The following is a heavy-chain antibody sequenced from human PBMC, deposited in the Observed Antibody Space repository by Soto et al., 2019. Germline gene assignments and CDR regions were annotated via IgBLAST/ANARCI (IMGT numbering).Heavy chain of an antibody. D-gene: IGHD2-21*02. CDR1: GFTFGDYA. J-gene: IGHJ4*02. V-gene: IGHV3-49*03. CDR3: TRDVVRVVVTATHSFDF. CDR2: IRSKAYGGTT. Sequence: PGGSLRLSCTASGFTFGDYAMSWFRQAPGKGLGWVGFIRSKAYGGTTEYAASVKGRFTISRDDSKSIAYLQMNSLKTEDTAVYYCTRDVVRVVVTATHSFDFWGRGTLVTVSS.